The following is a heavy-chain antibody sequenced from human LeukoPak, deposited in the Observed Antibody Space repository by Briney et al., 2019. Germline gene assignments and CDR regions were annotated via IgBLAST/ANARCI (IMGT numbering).Heavy chain of an antibody. CDR3: ARGGTTDSDNWFDM. D-gene: IGHD4-11*01. CDR1: GYSLTNYW. V-gene: IGHV5-51*01. J-gene: IGHJ5*02. Sequence: GESLKISCKGSGYSLTNYWIGWVRQMPGKGLEWMGIIYPGDSDTRYSPSFQGQVTISADKSISTAYLQWSTLKASDTAIYYCARGGTTDSDNWFDMWGQGTLVTVSS. CDR2: IYPGDSDT.